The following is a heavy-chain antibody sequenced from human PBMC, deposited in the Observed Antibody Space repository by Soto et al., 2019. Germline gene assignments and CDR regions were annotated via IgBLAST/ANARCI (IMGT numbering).Heavy chain of an antibody. D-gene: IGHD5-18*01. V-gene: IGHV1-2*04. J-gene: IGHJ6*02. CDR1: GYTFTGYY. CDR3: ARDLGPSGYSYAPSFVSKYYYYGMDV. CDR2: INPNSGGT. Sequence: RASVKVSCKASGYTFTGYYMHWVRQAPGQGLEWMGWINPNSGGTNYAQKFQGWVTMTRDTSISTAYMELSRLRSDDTAVYYCARDLGPSGYSYAPSFVSKYYYYGMDVWGQGTTVTVSS.